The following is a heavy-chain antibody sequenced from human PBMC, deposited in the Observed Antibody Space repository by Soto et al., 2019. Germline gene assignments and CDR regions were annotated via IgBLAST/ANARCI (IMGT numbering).Heavy chain of an antibody. CDR2: MNPNSGNT. CDR3: ARYVHSTYGMDV. V-gene: IGHV1-8*01. J-gene: IGHJ6*02. CDR1: GHSFTSYD. D-gene: IGHD3-10*02. Sequence: QVQLVQSGAEVKKPGASVKVSCKASGHSFTSYDINWVRQATGQGLEWMGWMNPNSGNTGYAQKFQGRVTMTRNTSISTAYMELSSLRFEDTAVYYCARYVHSTYGMDVWGQGTTVTVSS.